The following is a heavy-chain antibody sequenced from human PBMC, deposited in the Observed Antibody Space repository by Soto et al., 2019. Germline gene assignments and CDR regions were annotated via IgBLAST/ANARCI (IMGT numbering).Heavy chain of an antibody. CDR1: GFTFSSYD. J-gene: IGHJ4*02. V-gene: IGHV3-13*04. D-gene: IGHD6-13*01. Sequence: GGSLRLSCAASGFTFSSYDMHWVRQATGKGLEWVSAIGTAGDTYYPGSVKGRFTISRENAKNSLYLQMNSLRAGDTAVYYCARASGIAAAGTIAVDYGGQGTLVTVSS. CDR3: ARASGIAAAGTIAVDY. CDR2: IGTAGDT.